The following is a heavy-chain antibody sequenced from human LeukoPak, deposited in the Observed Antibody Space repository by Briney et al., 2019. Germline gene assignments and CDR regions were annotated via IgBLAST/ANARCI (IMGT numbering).Heavy chain of an antibody. J-gene: IGHJ4*02. D-gene: IGHD3-10*01. V-gene: IGHV4-59*08. CDR2: IYYSGST. Sequence: SETLSLTCTVSGGSISSYYWSWIRQPPGKGLEWIGYIYYSGSTNYNPSLKSRVTISVDTSKNQFSLKLSSVTAADTAVYYCARTRYYYNSRSYGAPYYFDYWGQGTLVTVSS. CDR1: GGSISSYY. CDR3: ARTRYYYNSRSYGAPYYFDY.